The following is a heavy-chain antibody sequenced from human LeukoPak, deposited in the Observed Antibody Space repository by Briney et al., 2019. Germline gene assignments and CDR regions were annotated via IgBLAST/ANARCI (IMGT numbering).Heavy chain of an antibody. CDR2: IYYSGST. CDR3: VRDGPRDAFDI. J-gene: IGHJ3*02. CDR1: GGSISSGGYY. Sequence: KPSETLSLTCTVSGGSISSGGYYWSWIRQHPGKGLEWIGYIYYSGSTYYNPSLKSRVTISVDTSKNQFSLKLSSVTAADTAVYYCVRDGPRDAFDIWGQGTMVTVSS. V-gene: IGHV4-31*03.